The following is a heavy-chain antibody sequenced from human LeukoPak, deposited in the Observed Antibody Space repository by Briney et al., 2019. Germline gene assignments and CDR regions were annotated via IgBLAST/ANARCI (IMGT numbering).Heavy chain of an antibody. Sequence: GGSLRLSCAASGFTFSSYWMTWVRQAPGRGLEWVANIKQDGSEKYYVDSVKGRFTISRGNPKNSVFLQMNSLRAEDTAVYYCARSGSYFFFWGQGTLVTVSS. D-gene: IGHD1-26*01. CDR3: ARSGSYFFF. CDR1: GFTFSSYW. CDR2: IKQDGSEK. J-gene: IGHJ4*02. V-gene: IGHV3-7*02.